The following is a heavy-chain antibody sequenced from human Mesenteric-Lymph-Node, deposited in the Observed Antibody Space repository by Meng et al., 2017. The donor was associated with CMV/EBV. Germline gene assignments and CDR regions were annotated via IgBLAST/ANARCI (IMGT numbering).Heavy chain of an antibody. V-gene: IGHV3-66*03. CDR3: ARDPLETGVD. CDR1: GFTFSSYA. J-gene: IGHJ4*02. Sequence: GSLRLSCAASGFTFSSYAMSWVRQAPGKGLEWVSIIDSSANTYYADSVKGRFTISRDISKNTVYLQMNSLRTDDTAVYYCARDPLETGVDWGQGTLVTVSS. CDR2: IDSSANT. D-gene: IGHD2-8*01.